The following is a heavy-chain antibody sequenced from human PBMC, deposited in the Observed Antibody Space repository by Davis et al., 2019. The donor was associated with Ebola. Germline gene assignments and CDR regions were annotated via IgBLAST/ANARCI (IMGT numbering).Heavy chain of an antibody. CDR2: INQDGSEK. D-gene: IGHD3-3*01. J-gene: IGHJ6*03. CDR3: AGGPTYYDFWSGYYPSGDYYYMDV. CDR1: GFTFSSYW. Sequence: GESLKISCAASGFTFSSYWMSWVRQAPGRGLEWVANINQDGSEKYYMDSLEGRFTISRDNTKNTLYLQMNSLRAEDTAVYYCAGGPTYYDFWSGYYPSGDYYYMDVWGKGTTVTVSS. V-gene: IGHV3-7*01.